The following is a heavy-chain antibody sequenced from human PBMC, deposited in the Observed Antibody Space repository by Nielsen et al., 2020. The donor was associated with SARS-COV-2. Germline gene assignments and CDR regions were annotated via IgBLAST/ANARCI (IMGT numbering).Heavy chain of an antibody. D-gene: IGHD6-13*01. V-gene: IGHV1-2*02. CDR2: INPNSGGT. J-gene: IGHJ4*02. CDR1: GYTFTGYY. CDR3: ARDALDSSSWYGGYFDY. Sequence: ASVKVSCKASGYTFTGYYMHWVRQAPGQGLEWMGWINPNSGGTNYAQKFQGRVTMTRDTSISTAYMELSRLRSDDTAVYYCARDALDSSSWYGGYFDYWGQGTLVTVSS.